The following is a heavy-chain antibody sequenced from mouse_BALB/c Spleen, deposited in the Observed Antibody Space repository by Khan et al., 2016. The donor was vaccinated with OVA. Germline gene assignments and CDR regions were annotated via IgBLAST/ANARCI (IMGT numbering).Heavy chain of an antibody. CDR1: GYSFTSYL. CDR3: ARGGYSSIAY. Sequence: EVQLQQSGTVLARPGASVKMSCKASGYSFTSYLIHWVKQRPGQGLEWIGDIYPGNSDTTYNQKFKDKATLTSGTSANTAYMELSSLTNEDSAVYYGARGGYSSIAYWGQGTLVTVSA. J-gene: IGHJ3*01. CDR2: IYPGNSDT. V-gene: IGHV1-5*01. D-gene: IGHD1-3*01.